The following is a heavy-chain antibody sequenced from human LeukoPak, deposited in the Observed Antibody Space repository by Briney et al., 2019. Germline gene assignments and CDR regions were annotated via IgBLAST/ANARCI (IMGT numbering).Heavy chain of an antibody. CDR1: GFTFNSFW. CDR3: VKAAAGSFDY. Sequence: GGSLRLSCAASGFTFNSFWMHWVRQAPGKGLVWVSRINTDGTTINYADSVKGRFTISRDNAKNTLYLRMNSLRAEDTAVYYCVKAAAGSFDYWGQGTLVTVSS. D-gene: IGHD6-25*01. V-gene: IGHV3-74*01. CDR2: INTDGTTI. J-gene: IGHJ4*02.